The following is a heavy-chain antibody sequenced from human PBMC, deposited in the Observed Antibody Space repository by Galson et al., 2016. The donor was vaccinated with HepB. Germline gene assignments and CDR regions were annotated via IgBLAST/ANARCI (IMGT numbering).Heavy chain of an antibody. Sequence: SLRLSCAASGFTFSSYTMNWVRQAPGKGLEWVSSISSGSTYRYYGDSVKGRFTISRDDAQNSRYLQMNSLRAEDTAVYFCARKVTVGSMDVWGQGTTVTVSS. CDR3: ARKVTVGSMDV. V-gene: IGHV3-21*01. CDR2: ISSGSTYR. J-gene: IGHJ6*02. D-gene: IGHD3-22*01. CDR1: GFTFSSYT.